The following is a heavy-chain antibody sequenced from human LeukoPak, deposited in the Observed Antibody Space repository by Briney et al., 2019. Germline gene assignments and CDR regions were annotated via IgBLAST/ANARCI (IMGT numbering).Heavy chain of an antibody. J-gene: IGHJ4*02. CDR3: ARGEYSSGWWGNY. Sequence: GGSLRLSCAASGFTFRSYNMNWVRQAPGKGLEWVSSISSSSSYIYYADSVKGRFTISRDNAKNSLYLQMNSLRAEDTAVYYCARGEYSSGWWGNYWGQGTLVTVSS. CDR1: GFTFRSYN. D-gene: IGHD6-19*01. V-gene: IGHV3-21*01. CDR2: ISSSSSYI.